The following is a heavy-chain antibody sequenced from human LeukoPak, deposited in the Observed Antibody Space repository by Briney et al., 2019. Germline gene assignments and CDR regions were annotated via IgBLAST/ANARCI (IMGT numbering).Heavy chain of an antibody. CDR2: MKEDGSEK. J-gene: IGHJ4*02. Sequence: GGSLRLSCAASGFTFSTRWMNWVRLAPGKGLEWVANMKEDGSEKYCVDCVKGRFTISRDNAKNSLYLQMNSLRAEDTAVYYCARGPDYGTRSDYFDYWGQGILVTVSS. V-gene: IGHV3-7*03. CDR1: GFTFSTRW. D-gene: IGHD3-10*01. CDR3: ARGPDYGTRSDYFDY.